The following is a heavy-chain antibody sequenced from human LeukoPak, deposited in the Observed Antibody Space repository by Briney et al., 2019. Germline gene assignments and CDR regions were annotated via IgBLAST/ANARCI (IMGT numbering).Heavy chain of an antibody. CDR1: GFTFDDYG. CDR3: ARGDYHGSGRTYFDY. CDR2: IHWNGGST. J-gene: IGHJ4*02. D-gene: IGHD3-10*01. V-gene: IGHV3-20*04. Sequence: PGGSLRLSCAASGFTFDDYGMSWVRQVPGKGLEWVSGIHWNGGSTRYADSVKGQFIISRDNAKSSLYLQVNSLGAEDTALYYCARGDYHGSGRTYFDYWGQGTLVTVSS.